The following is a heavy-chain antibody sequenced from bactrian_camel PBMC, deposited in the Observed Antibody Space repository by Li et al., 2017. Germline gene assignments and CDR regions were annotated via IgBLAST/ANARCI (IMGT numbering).Heavy chain of an antibody. D-gene: IGHD7*01. CDR2: ILPRDDTT. CDR1: GDTKNYC. V-gene: IGHV3S1*01. J-gene: IGHJ4*01. Sequence: HVQLVESGGGTAQTGGSLRLSCVASGDTKNYCMAWFRQAPGKEREGVASILPRDDTTYYDDSVKGRFTISHLRAGSMAYLQMNDLKSEDTAMYYCATLRRGRPCYEPLLSTYADNIYGQGTQVTVS.